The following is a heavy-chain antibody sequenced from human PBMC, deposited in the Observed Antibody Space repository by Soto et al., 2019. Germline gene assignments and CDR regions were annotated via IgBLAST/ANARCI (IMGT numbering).Heavy chain of an antibody. D-gene: IGHD3-22*01. CDR2: ISSSGNTI. V-gene: IGHV3-11*01. Sequence: QVQLVESGGGLVQTSGSLRIACVASGFTFSDYYMSWVRQAPGKGLEWVSYISSSGNTIYYADSVKGRFTISRDNAKKSVYLQTNRLRAEDTFMYFCAKMSTENYYDPVFSWGQGTLVTVSA. J-gene: IGHJ4*02. CDR1: GFTFSDYY. CDR3: AKMSTENYYDPVFS.